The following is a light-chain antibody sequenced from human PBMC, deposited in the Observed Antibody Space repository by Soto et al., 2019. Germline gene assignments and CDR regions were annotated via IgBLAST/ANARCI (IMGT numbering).Light chain of an antibody. CDR3: QQYGNSRT. Sequence: EIVLTQSPGTLSLSPGERATLSCRASQSFSANYLAWYQQKPGQAPRLLIYGASSRATGIPDRFSGSGSGTDFSLTISRLEPEDFAVYYCQQYGNSRTFGQGTKVDIK. CDR1: QSFSANY. CDR2: GAS. V-gene: IGKV3-20*01. J-gene: IGKJ1*01.